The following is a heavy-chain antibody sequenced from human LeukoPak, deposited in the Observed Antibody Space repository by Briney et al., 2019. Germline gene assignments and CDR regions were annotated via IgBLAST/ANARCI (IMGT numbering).Heavy chain of an antibody. D-gene: IGHD6-13*01. J-gene: IGHJ5*02. V-gene: IGHV1-18*01. CDR2: ISAYNGNT. CDR3: ARGGDSSSWYNWFDP. Sequence: ASVKVSCKASGYTFTSYGIGWVRQAPGQGLEWMGWISAYNGNTNYAQKLQGRVTMTTDTSTSTAYMELRSLRSDDTAVYYCARGGDSSSWYNWFDPWGQGTLVTVSS. CDR1: GYTFTSYG.